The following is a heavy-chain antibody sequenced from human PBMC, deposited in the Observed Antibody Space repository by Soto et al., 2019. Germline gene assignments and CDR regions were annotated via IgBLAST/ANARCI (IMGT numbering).Heavy chain of an antibody. D-gene: IGHD6-19*01. V-gene: IGHV3-23*01. CDR2: ISGSGGST. CDR3: AKEPGSGWQGGYFDY. J-gene: IGHJ4*02. Sequence: PGGSLRLSCAASGFTFSSYAMSWVRQAPGKGLEWVSAISGSGGSTYYADSVKGRFTISRDNSKNTLYLQMSSLRAEDTAVYYCAKEPGSGWQGGYFDYWGQGTLVTVSS. CDR1: GFTFSSYA.